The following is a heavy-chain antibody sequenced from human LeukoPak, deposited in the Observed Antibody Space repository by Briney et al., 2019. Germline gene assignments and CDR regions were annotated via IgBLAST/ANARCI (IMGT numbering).Heavy chain of an antibody. CDR3: ARQDTAMVLPGY. CDR1: GYSFTSYW. D-gene: IGHD5-18*01. J-gene: IGHJ4*02. Sequence: GESLKISCKGSGYSFTSYWISWVRQMPGKGLEWMGRIDPSDSYTNYSPSFQGHVTISADKSISTAYLQWSSLKASDTAMYYCARQDTAMVLPGYWGQGTRVTVSS. V-gene: IGHV5-10-1*01. CDR2: IDPSDSYT.